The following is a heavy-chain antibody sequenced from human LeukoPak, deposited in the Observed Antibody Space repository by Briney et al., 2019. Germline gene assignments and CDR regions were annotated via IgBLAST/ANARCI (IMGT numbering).Heavy chain of an antibody. D-gene: IGHD3-10*01. CDR3: ARSAVRGVACDY. V-gene: IGHV3-48*01. Sequence: TGGSLRLSCTASGFTFSGFSMHWVRQAPGKGLEWLSYISTSSRSTYYADSVKGRFTISGDNAKNTLFLDMHSLRPGDSAVYYCARSAVRGVACDYWGQGTLLTVSS. J-gene: IGHJ4*02. CDR1: GFTFSGFS. CDR2: ISTSSRST.